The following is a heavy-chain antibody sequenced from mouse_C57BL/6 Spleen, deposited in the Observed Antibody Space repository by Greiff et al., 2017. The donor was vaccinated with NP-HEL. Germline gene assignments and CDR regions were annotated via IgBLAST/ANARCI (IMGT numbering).Heavy chain of an antibody. CDR3: ARVEGYAMDY. V-gene: IGHV1-81*01. Sequence: VQLQESGAELARPGASVKLSCKASGYTFTSYGISWVKQRTGQGLEWIGEIYPRSGNTYYNEKFKGKATLTADKSSSTAYMELRSLTSEDSAVYFCARVEGYAMDYWGQGTSVTVSS. CDR2: IYPRSGNT. J-gene: IGHJ4*01. CDR1: GYTFTSYG.